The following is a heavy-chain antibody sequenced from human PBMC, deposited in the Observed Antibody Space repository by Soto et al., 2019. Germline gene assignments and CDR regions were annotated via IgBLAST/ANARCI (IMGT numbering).Heavy chain of an antibody. Sequence: GGSLRLSCAASGFTVNSYWMTWVRQAPGKGLEWVANIKEDGSEIYYVDSVKGRLTISRDNAKNSLYLQMNSLRAEDTAVYHCVRVIGTGTTRPRSLWGPQSLRSTKNYYYMDVWGKGTKVTVSS. D-gene: IGHD1-7*01. J-gene: IGHJ6*03. CDR3: VRVIGTGTTRPRSLWGPQSLRSTKNYYYMDV. CDR2: IKEDGSEI. CDR1: GFTVNSYW. V-gene: IGHV3-7*01.